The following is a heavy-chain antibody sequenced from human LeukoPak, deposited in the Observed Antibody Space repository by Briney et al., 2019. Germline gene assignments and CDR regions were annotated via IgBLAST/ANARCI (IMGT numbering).Heavy chain of an antibody. Sequence: PGGSLRLSCAASGFSFSDYYMSWIRQAPGKGLEWVSSISRGGSSKYSADSVKGRFTISRDNAKNTLNLLMNSLRVEDTAMYHCARDRGNIVVAPNAIRGWFDPWGQGTLVTVSS. CDR2: ISRGGSSK. CDR1: GFSFSDYY. J-gene: IGHJ5*02. D-gene: IGHD2-2*02. CDR3: ARDRGNIVVAPNAIRGWFDP. V-gene: IGHV3-11*04.